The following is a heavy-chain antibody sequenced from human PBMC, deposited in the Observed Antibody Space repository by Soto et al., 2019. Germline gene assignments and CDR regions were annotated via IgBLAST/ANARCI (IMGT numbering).Heavy chain of an antibody. J-gene: IGHJ4*02. CDR2: INGDGTKT. CDR1: GLTLSDYG. CDR3: VRGILALVYITHGLEI. V-gene: IGHV3-64D*08. Sequence: GGSLRLSCSAVGLTLSDYGMHWVRQAPGKGLEYVAAINGDGTKTYYADSVKDRFTISRDNSKNTLYLQMSSLTAEDTATYYCVRGILALVYITHGLEIWGQGVLVTV. D-gene: IGHD3-22*01.